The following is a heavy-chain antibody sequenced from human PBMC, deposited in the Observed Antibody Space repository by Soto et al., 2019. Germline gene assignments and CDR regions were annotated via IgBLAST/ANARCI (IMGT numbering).Heavy chain of an antibody. CDR1: GFTFSNYW. D-gene: IGHD3-9*01. CDR3: AHFDWFIDY. Sequence: GGSLRLSCAASGFTFSNYWMSWVRQAPGKGLEWVSAISGSGASTYYADSVKGRFTISRDNSKNTLYLQMNSLRAEDTAVYYCAHFDWFIDYWGQGTLVTVSS. J-gene: IGHJ4*02. CDR2: ISGSGAST. V-gene: IGHV3-23*01.